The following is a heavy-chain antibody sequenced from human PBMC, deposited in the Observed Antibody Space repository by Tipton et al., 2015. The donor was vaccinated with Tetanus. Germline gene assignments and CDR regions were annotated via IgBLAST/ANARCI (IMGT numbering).Heavy chain of an antibody. CDR2: IYSSGST. CDR1: GGSISSGGYY. Sequence: TLSLTCTVSGGSISSGGYYWSWIRQRPGKGLEWIGDIYSSGSTYSNPSLKGRVTISVDTSKNQFSLRLNSVTDADTAVYYCARDQARGARGWNYFDYWGLGNMVTVSS. CDR3: ARDQARGARGWNYFDY. J-gene: IGHJ4*02. V-gene: IGHV4-31*03. D-gene: IGHD1-26*01.